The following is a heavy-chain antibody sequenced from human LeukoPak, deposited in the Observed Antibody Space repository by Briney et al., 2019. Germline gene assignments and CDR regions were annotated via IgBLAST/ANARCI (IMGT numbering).Heavy chain of an antibody. Sequence: GASVKVSCKASGYAFTGYYMHWVRQAPGQGLEWMGGIIPIFGTTNYAQRFQGRVTITADESASTVYMGLSSLRSEDTALYYCARGYYYGSGSFPGTYWYYYMDVWGKGTTVTISS. CDR2: IIPIFGTT. CDR1: GYAFTGYY. J-gene: IGHJ6*03. V-gene: IGHV1-69*13. CDR3: ARGYYYGSGSFPGTYWYYYMDV. D-gene: IGHD3-10*01.